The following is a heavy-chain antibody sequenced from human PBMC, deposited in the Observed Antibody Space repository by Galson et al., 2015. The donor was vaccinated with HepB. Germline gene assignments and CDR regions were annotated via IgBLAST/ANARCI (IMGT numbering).Heavy chain of an antibody. J-gene: IGHJ4*02. CDR1: GFTFSSYD. D-gene: IGHD4-23*01. CDR3: AKSGKKYGTNSYDSDS. CDR2: IRYDENNK. Sequence: SLRLSCAASGFTFSSYDMHWVRQAPGKGLEWVALIRYDENNKYYADSVKGRFTISRDNSKNTLSLQMYSLRPEDTAIYYCAKSGKKYGTNSYDSDSWGQGTLVTVSS. V-gene: IGHV3-30*02.